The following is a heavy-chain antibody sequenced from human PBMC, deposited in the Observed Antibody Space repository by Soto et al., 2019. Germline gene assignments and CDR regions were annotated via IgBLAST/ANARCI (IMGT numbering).Heavy chain of an antibody. CDR1: GYTFIDYY. Sequence: ASVKVSCKASGYTFIDYYIHWVRQAPGQGLEWVGWISPRSGGTNYAQQFEGRVTMTRDTSISTAYMELTSLTSDDTAVYYCTKKRGGPFPLDTWGPGTRVTVSS. V-gene: IGHV1-2*02. D-gene: IGHD3-16*01. J-gene: IGHJ5*02. CDR2: ISPRSGGT. CDR3: TKKRGGPFPLDT.